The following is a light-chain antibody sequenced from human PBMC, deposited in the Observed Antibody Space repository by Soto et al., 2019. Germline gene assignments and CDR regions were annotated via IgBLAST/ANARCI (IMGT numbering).Light chain of an antibody. CDR1: QSLLHSNGYNY. CDR3: MQALQTPPWT. J-gene: IGKJ1*01. Sequence: DIVMTQSPLSLPVTPGEPASISCRSSQSLLHSNGYNYLDWYLQKPGQSPQLLIYLGSNRASGVPDRFSGSGSGTDFTLTISRAEAEDVGVYYCMQALQTPPWTFGQGTKVEIK. CDR2: LGS. V-gene: IGKV2-28*01.